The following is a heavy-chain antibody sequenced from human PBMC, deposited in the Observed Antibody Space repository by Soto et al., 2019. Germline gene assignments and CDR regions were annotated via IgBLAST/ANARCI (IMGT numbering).Heavy chain of an antibody. D-gene: IGHD2-15*01. V-gene: IGHV3-23*01. CDR1: GFTFSSYA. CDR3: AKDHFIVVVVAASRWFDP. J-gene: IGHJ5*02. CDR2: ISGSGGST. Sequence: PGGSLRLSCAASGFTFSSYAMSWVRQAPGKGLEWVSAISGSGGSTYYADSVKGRFTISRDNSKNTLYLQMNSLRAEDTAVYYCAKDHFIVVVVAASRWFDPRGQGTLVTVSS.